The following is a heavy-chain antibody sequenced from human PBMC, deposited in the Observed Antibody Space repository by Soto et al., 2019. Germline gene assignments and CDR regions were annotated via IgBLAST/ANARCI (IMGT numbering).Heavy chain of an antibody. CDR1: GGSFSNYG. CDR2: IIPVFGTP. CDR3: ARGDATKIIVTTYYGLDV. J-gene: IGHJ6*02. Sequence: QVQVVQSGAEVKKPGSSVKVSCKASGGSFSNYGISWVRQAPGQGLEWMGGIIPVFGTPHYAQKSQDRVTITADESTSTVYMEVSSLTSEDTAVYYCARGDATKIIVTTYYGLDVWGQGTTVTVSS. D-gene: IGHD3-22*01. V-gene: IGHV1-69*12.